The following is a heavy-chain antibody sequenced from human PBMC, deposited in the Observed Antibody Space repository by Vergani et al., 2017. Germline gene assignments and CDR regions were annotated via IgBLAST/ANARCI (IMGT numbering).Heavy chain of an antibody. CDR3: ASASMPVGAVGRAFDI. CDR2: FIPIFGTA. Sequence: QVQLVQSGADVKNPPSSLPLPSSPSLLPFTSFPLSWVRPAPAQRLAWLGGFIPIFGTANYAQKFQGRVTITADNSTSTAYMELSSLRSEDTAVYYCASASMPVGAVGRAFDIWGQGTMVTVSS. CDR1: LLPFTSFP. V-gene: IGHV1-69*06. J-gene: IGHJ3*02. D-gene: IGHD1-26*01.